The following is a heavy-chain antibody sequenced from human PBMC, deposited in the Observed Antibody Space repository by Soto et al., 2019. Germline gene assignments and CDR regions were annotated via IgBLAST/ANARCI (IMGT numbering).Heavy chain of an antibody. D-gene: IGHD3-10*01. J-gene: IGHJ4*02. V-gene: IGHV3-30*03. CDR3: AMKVLLRSA. Sequence: PGGSLRLSCAASGFTFSSYGMHWVRQAPGKGLEWVAVISYDGSNKYYADSVKGRFTISRDNSKNTLYLQMNSLRAEDTAVYYCAMKVLLRSAWGQGTLVTVSS. CDR2: ISYDGSNK. CDR1: GFTFSSYG.